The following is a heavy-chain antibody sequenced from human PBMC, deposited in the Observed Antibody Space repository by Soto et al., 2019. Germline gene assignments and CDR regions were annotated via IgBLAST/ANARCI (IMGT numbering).Heavy chain of an antibody. CDR1: GFTFSSYA. V-gene: IGHV3-30-3*01. Sequence: QVQLVESGGGVVQPGRSLRLSCAASGFTFSSYAMHWVRQAPGKGLEWVAVISYDGSNKYYADSVKGRFTISRDNSKNTLYLQMNSLRAEDTAVYYCARDSPSSYDILGDDAFDIWGQGTMVTVSS. D-gene: IGHD3-9*01. CDR2: ISYDGSNK. CDR3: ARDSPSSYDILGDDAFDI. J-gene: IGHJ3*02.